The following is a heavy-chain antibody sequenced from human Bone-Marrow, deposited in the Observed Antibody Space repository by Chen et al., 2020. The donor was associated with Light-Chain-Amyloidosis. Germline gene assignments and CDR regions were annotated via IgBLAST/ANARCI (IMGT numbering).Heavy chain of an antibody. CDR2: ISAGGDSM. CDR3: SRDAVAPGDTDY. D-gene: IGHD1-1*01. CDR1: GFTFTTYG. V-gene: IGHV3-48*03. J-gene: IGHJ4*02. Sequence: QLVESGGSLVQPGGSLILSCAASGFTFTTYGMNWVRQAPGKGLEWVSYISAGGDSMYYADSVKGRFTVSRDDARNSLFLQMNSLRAEDTAVYYCSRDAVAPGDTDYWGQGTLVTVSS.